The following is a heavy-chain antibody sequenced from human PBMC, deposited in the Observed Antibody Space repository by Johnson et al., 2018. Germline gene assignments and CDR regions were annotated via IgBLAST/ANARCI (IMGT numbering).Heavy chain of an antibody. CDR3: ARLAGTTGRNYYYYYYMDV. J-gene: IGHJ6*03. Sequence: VQLVQSGAEVKKPGESLKISCKGSGYNFTSHWIGWVRQMPGKGLEWMGIIYPGDSDTRYSPSFQGQVTISADKSISTAYLQWSSLKASDTAMYYCARLAGTTGRNYYYYYYMDVWGKGTTVTVSS. D-gene: IGHD1-1*01. CDR2: IYPGDSDT. CDR1: GYNFTSHW. V-gene: IGHV5-51*01.